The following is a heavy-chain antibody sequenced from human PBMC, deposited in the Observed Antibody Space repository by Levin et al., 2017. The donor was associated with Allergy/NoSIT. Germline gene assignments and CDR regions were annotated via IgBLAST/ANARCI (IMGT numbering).Heavy chain of an antibody. CDR3: ARPDSGSYSAYLY. CDR1: GGTFSSYA. V-gene: IGHV1-69*01. CDR2: IIPIFGTA. D-gene: IGHD1-26*01. Sequence: KISCKASGGTFSSYAISWVRQAPGQGLEWMGGIIPIFGTANYAQKFQGRVTITADESTSTAYMELSSLRSEDTAVYYCARPDSGSYSAYLYWGQGTLVTVSS. J-gene: IGHJ4*02.